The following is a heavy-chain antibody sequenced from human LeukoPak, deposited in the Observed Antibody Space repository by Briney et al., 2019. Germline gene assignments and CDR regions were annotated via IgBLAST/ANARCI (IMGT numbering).Heavy chain of an antibody. D-gene: IGHD3-10*01. J-gene: IGHJ6*02. V-gene: IGHV4-59*01. CDR3: ARDNIYYYGSGSSAYYYYYGMDV. CDR2: IYYSGST. Sequence: SETLSLTCTVSGGSISSYSWSWIRQPPGKGPEWIGYIYYSGSTNYNPSLKSRVTISVDTSKNQFSLKLSSVTAADTAVYYCARDNIYYYGSGSSAYYYYYGMDVWGQGTTVTVSS. CDR1: GGSISSYS.